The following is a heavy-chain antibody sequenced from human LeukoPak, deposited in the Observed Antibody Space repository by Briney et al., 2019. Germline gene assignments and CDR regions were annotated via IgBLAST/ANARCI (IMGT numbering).Heavy chain of an antibody. Sequence: PGRSPRLSCTASGFTFGDYAMSWVRQAPGKGLEWVGFIRSKAYGGTTEYAASVKGRFTISRDDSKSIAYLQMNSLKTEDTAVYYCTREEVVVAATRHYYYYYGMDVWGQGTTVTVS. J-gene: IGHJ6*02. V-gene: IGHV3-49*04. D-gene: IGHD2-15*01. CDR3: TREEVVVAATRHYYYYYGMDV. CDR2: IRSKAYGGTT. CDR1: GFTFGDYA.